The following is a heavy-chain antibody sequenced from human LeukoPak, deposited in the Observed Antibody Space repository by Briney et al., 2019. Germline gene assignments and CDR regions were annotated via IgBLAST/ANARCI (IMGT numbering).Heavy chain of an antibody. J-gene: IGHJ4*02. CDR1: GFTFSSYG. V-gene: IGHV3-23*01. Sequence: GGTLRFSCAASGFTFSSYGMSWVRQAPGKGLEWVSAISGSGGSTYYADSVKGRFTISRDNSKNTLYLQMNSLRAEDTAVFYCARENEEAGAASDYWGQGTLVTVSS. CDR3: ARENEEAGAASDY. D-gene: IGHD1-1*01. CDR2: ISGSGGST.